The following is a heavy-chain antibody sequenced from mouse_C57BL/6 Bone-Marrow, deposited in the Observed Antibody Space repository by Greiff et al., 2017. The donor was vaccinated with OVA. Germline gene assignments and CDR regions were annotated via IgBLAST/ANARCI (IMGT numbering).Heavy chain of an antibody. J-gene: IGHJ2*01. D-gene: IGHD1-1*01. CDR2: IYPSDSAT. CDR1: GYTFTSYW. CDR3: ARYGGFDY. Sequence: QVQLQQPGAELVRPGSSVKLSCKASGYTFTSYWMDWVKQRPGQGLEWIGNIYPSDSATHYNQKFKDKATLTVDKSSSTAYMQLSSLTSEDSAVYYCARYGGFDYWGQGTTLTVSS. V-gene: IGHV1-61*01.